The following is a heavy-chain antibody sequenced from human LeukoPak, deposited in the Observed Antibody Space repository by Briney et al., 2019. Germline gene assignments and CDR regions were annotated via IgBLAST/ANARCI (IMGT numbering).Heavy chain of an antibody. CDR2: INPSGGST. CDR1: GYTFTSYY. Sequence: ASVKVSCKASGYTFTSYYMRWVRQAPGQGLEWMGIINPSGGSTSYAQKFQGRVTMTRDTSTSTVYMELSSLRSEDTAVYYCARGLGRSSSTSWSELYYFDYWGQGTLVTVSS. CDR3: ARGLGRSSSTSWSELYYFDY. D-gene: IGHD2-2*01. V-gene: IGHV1-46*01. J-gene: IGHJ4*02.